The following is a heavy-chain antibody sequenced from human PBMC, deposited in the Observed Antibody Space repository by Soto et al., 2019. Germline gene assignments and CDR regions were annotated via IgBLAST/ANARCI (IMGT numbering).Heavy chain of an antibody. CDR3: ARGWGTVTNFDY. D-gene: IGHD4-4*01. Sequence: SETLSLTCTVSGGSISSYYWSWIRQPPGKGLGWIGYIYYSGSTNYNPSLKSRVTISVDTSKNQFSLKLSSVTAADTAVYYCARGWGTVTNFDYWGQGTLVTVSS. J-gene: IGHJ4*02. V-gene: IGHV4-59*01. CDR2: IYYSGST. CDR1: GGSISSYY.